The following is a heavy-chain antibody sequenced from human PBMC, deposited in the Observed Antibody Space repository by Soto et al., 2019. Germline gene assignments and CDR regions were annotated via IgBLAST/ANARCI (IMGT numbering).Heavy chain of an antibody. CDR1: GYNFNTYW. Sequence: GESLKISCKASGYNFNTYWIGWVRQLPGKGLEWMGIIYPGDSDTRYSPSFQGRVTISADKSFTTVYLQWNSLKASDTAIYYCARPGYYDSSGFFNFDYWGQGTLVTVSS. J-gene: IGHJ4*02. CDR2: IYPGDSDT. V-gene: IGHV5-51*01. D-gene: IGHD3-22*01. CDR3: ARPGYYDSSGFFNFDY.